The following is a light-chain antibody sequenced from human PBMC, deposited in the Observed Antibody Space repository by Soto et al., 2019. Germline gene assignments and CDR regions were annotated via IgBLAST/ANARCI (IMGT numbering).Light chain of an antibody. CDR1: QSVSSNY. CDR2: GSS. CDR3: PQYWSPPWT. V-gene: IGKV3-20*01. Sequence: EIVLTQSPGTLSLSPGERATLSCRASQSVSSNYLAWYQQKPGQAPRLLIYGSSSRATDIPDRFSGSGSGTDFTLTSRRLEPEDFAVDYFPQYWSPPWTFGQGNKGEI. J-gene: IGKJ1*01.